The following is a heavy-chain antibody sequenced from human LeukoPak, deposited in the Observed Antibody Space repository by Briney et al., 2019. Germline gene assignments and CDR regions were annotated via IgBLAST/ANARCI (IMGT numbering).Heavy chain of an antibody. Sequence: PSETLSLTCTVSAGSISSYYWSWIRHPPGKGLEWIGYIFYSGSTKYNPSLKSRVTISVDTSKNQLSLKLSSVTAPDTAVYLCARHMVNYYYYGIDGWGQGTTVTVSS. CDR2: IFYSGST. CDR1: AGSISSYY. D-gene: IGHD5-18*01. CDR3: ARHMVNYYYYGIDG. V-gene: IGHV4-59*08. J-gene: IGHJ6*02.